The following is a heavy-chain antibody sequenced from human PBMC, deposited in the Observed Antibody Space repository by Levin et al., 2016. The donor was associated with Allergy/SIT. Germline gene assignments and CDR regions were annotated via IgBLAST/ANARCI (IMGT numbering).Heavy chain of an antibody. V-gene: IGHV1-46*01. D-gene: IGHD1-26*01. CDR3: EGILGSYDAFDI. CDR2: INPSGGST. Sequence: ASVKVSCKASGYTFTSYYMHWVRQAPGQGLEWMGIINPSGGSTSYAQKFQGRVTMTRDTSTSTVYMELSSLRSEDTAVYYCEGILGSYDAFDIWGQGTMVTVSS. J-gene: IGHJ3*02. CDR1: GYTFTSYY.